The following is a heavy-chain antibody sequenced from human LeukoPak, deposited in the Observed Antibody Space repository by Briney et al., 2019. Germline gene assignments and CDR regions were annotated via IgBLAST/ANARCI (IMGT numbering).Heavy chain of an antibody. V-gene: IGHV3-23*01. CDR3: AKARRNDYDILTGYSF. CDR1: GFTFSSYA. CDR2: ISGSGGST. J-gene: IGHJ4*02. Sequence: PGGSLRLSCAASGFTFSSYAMSWVRQAPGKGLEWVSAISGSGGSTYYADSVKGRFTISRDNSKNTLYLQMNSLRAEDTAVYYCAKARRNDYDILTGYSFWGQGTLVTVSS. D-gene: IGHD3-9*01.